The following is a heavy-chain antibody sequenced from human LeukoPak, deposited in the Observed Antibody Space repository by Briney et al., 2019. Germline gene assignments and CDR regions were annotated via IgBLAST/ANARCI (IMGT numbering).Heavy chain of an antibody. Sequence: SQTPSLTCTVSGGSISSGSYYWSWIRQPAGKGLEWIGRIYTSGSTNYNPSLKSRVTISVDTSKNQFSLKLSSVTAADTAVYYCARECYGDYLDYWGQGTLVTVSS. CDR2: IYTSGST. D-gene: IGHD4-17*01. CDR3: ARECYGDYLDY. CDR1: GGSISSGSYY. J-gene: IGHJ4*02. V-gene: IGHV4-61*02.